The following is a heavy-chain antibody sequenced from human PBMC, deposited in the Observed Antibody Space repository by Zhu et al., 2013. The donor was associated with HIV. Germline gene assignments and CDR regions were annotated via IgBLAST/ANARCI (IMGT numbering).Heavy chain of an antibody. CDR2: INAGNGNT. CDR3: ARDGPVVGATPFDY. V-gene: IGHV1-3*01. D-gene: IGHD1-26*01. Sequence: QVQLVQSGAEVKKPGASVKVSCKASGYTFTSYAMHWVRQAPGQRLEWMGWINAGNGNTKYSQKFQGRVTITRDTSASTAYMELSSLRSEDTAVYYCARDGPVVGATPFDYWGQGTLVTVSS. J-gene: IGHJ4*02. CDR1: GYTFTSYA.